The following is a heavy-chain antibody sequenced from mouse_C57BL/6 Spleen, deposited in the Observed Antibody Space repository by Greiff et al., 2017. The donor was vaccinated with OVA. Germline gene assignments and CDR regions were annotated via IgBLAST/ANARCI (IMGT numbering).Heavy chain of an antibody. D-gene: IGHD3-2*02. CDR3: AKQLRPHYYAMDY. Sequence: VKLQQPGAELVKPGASVKLSCKASGYTFTSYWMHWVKQRPGQGLEWIGMIHPNSGSTNYNEKFKSKATLTVDKSSSTAYMQLSSLTSEDSAVYYCAKQLRPHYYAMDYWGQGTSVTVSS. V-gene: IGHV1-64*01. CDR1: GYTFTSYW. CDR2: IHPNSGST. J-gene: IGHJ4*01.